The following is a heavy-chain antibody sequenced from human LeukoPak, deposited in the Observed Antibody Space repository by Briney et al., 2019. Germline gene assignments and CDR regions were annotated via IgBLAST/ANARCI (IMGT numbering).Heavy chain of an antibody. D-gene: IGHD3-10*02. Sequence: PGGSLRLSCEASGFNFSAYAMTWVRQAPGQGLEWVSSIGSDNKPHYSESVKGRFAISRDNSKSMLFLQLHSLRAEDTALYYCARDLHYYVAMEVWGQGTTVTVSS. V-gene: IGHV3-23*01. CDR2: IGSDNKP. CDR1: GFNFSAYA. CDR3: ARDLHYYVAMEV. J-gene: IGHJ6*02.